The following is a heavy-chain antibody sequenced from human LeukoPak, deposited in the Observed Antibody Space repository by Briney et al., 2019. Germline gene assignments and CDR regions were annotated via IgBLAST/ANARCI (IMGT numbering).Heavy chain of an antibody. CDR3: ARDPVAGNPLFDY. D-gene: IGHD6-19*01. J-gene: IGHJ4*02. V-gene: IGHV1-2*02. Sequence: GASVKVSCKASGYTFTGYYMHWVRQAPGQGLEWMGWINPNSGGTNYAQKFQGRVTMTMDTSISTAYMELSRLRSDDTAVYYCARDPVAGNPLFDYWGQGTLVTVSS. CDR1: GYTFTGYY. CDR2: INPNSGGT.